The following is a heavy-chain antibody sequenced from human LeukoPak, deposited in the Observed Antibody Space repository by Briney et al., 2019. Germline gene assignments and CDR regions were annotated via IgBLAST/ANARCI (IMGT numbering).Heavy chain of an antibody. J-gene: IGHJ4*02. CDR1: GGSISSYY. V-gene: IGHV3-15*01. CDR2: IKSKTDGGTT. Sequence: ETLSLTCTVSGGSISSYYWSWIRQPPRKGLEWVGRIKSKTDGGTTDYTAPVKGRFTISRDDSKNTLYLQMNSLKTEDTAVYYCATADSSGWWRGYWGQGTLVTVSS. CDR3: ATADSSGWWRGY. D-gene: IGHD6-19*01.